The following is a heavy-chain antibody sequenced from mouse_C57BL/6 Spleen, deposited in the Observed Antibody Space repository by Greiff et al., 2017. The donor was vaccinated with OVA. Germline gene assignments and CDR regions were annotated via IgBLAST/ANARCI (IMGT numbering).Heavy chain of an antibody. CDR3: ARGGGSGGAMDY. Sequence: QVQLQQPGAELVKPGASVKMSCKASGYTFTSYWITWVKQRPGQGLEWIGDIYPGSGSTNYNEKFKSKATLTVDTSSSTAYMQLSSLTSEDSAVYYCARGGGSGGAMDYWRQGTSVTASS. CDR2: IYPGSGST. V-gene: IGHV1-55*01. D-gene: IGHD1-1*01. J-gene: IGHJ4*01. CDR1: GYTFTSYW.